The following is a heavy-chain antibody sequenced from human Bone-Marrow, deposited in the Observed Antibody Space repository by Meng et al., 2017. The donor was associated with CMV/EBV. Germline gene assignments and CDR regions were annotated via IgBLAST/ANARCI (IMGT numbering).Heavy chain of an antibody. CDR3: AKDIFGSSRYYYYGMDV. D-gene: IGHD6-6*01. CDR2: IWYDGSNK. V-gene: IGHV3-33*06. J-gene: IGHJ6*02. CDR1: GFTFSSYG. Sequence: GESLKISCAASGFTFSSYGMHWVRQAPGKGLEWVAVIWYDGSNKYYADSVKGRFTISRDNSRNTLYLQMNSLRAEDTDVYYCAKDIFGSSRYYYYGMDVWGQGTTVTVSS.